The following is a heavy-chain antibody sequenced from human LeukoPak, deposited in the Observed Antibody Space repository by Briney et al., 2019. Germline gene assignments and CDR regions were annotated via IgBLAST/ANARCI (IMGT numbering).Heavy chain of an antibody. Sequence: ASVKVSCKASGYTFNSYAINWVRQAPGQGLEWMGWINTNTGNPTYAQGFTGRFVFSLDTSVSTAYLQISGLKAGDTAVYYCARVAGFGERGMDVWGQGTTVTVSS. D-gene: IGHD3-10*01. CDR1: GYTFNSYA. V-gene: IGHV7-4-1*02. CDR2: INTNTGNP. J-gene: IGHJ6*02. CDR3: ARVAGFGERGMDV.